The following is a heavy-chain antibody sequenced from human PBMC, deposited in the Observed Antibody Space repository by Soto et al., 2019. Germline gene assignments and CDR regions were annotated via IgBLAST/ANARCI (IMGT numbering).Heavy chain of an antibody. Sequence: ASVKVSCKASGGTFSSYAISWVRQAPGQGLEWMGGIIPIFGTANYAQKFQGRVTITADKSTSTAYMELSSLRSEDTAVYYCARDMGNYYDSSGYNWFDPWGQGTLVTVS. J-gene: IGHJ5*02. CDR1: GGTFSSYA. CDR2: IIPIFGTA. D-gene: IGHD3-22*01. CDR3: ARDMGNYYDSSGYNWFDP. V-gene: IGHV1-69*06.